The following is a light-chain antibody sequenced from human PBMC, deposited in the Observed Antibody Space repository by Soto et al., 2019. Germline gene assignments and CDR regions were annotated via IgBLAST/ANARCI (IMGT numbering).Light chain of an antibody. CDR1: SSDVGAYNF. CDR3: NSYGGSSNVI. CDR2: EVS. J-gene: IGLJ2*01. Sequence: QSVLTQPPSASGSPGQSVTISCTGTSSDVGAYNFVSWYQQHPGKAPKIIIYEVSKRASGVPDRFSGSKSGNTASLTVSGLQADDEADYYYNSYGGSSNVIFGGGTKVTVL. V-gene: IGLV2-8*01.